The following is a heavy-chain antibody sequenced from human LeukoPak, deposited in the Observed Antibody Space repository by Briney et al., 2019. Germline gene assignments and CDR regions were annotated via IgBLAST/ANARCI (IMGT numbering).Heavy chain of an antibody. D-gene: IGHD6-13*01. V-gene: IGHV4-39*01. CDR3: ARQVLGSSSWYWFDP. CDR1: GGSISSSRYY. CDR2: IYYGGST. J-gene: IGHJ5*02. Sequence: SGTLSLTCTVSGGSISSSRYYWGWIRQPPGKGLDWIASIYYGGSTFYNPSLKSRVTISVDTSKNQFSLRLSSVTAADTAVYYCARQVLGSSSWYWFDPWGQGTLVT.